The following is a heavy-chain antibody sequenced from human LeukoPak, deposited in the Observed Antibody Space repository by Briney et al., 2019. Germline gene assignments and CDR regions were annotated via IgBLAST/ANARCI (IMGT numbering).Heavy chain of an antibody. CDR1: RFTFSSYA. CDR2: ISGRGVST. CDR3: AKAIAAPVWYFDL. J-gene: IGHJ2*01. Sequence: GGSLRLSCAASRFTFSSYAMSWVRQAPGKGLEWVSTISGRGVSTYYADSVKGRFTISRDNSRNTLYLQMNTLRAEDTAVYYCAKAIAAPVWYFDLWGRGTLVTVSS. D-gene: IGHD6-13*01. V-gene: IGHV3-23*01.